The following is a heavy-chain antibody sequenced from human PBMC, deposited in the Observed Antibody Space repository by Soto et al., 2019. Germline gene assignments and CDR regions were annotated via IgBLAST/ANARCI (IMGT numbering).Heavy chain of an antibody. Sequence: SGPTLVNPTQTLTLTCTFSGFSLSTSGMCVSWIRQPPGKALEWLARIDWDDDKFYSTSLKTRLTISKDTSKNQVVLTMTNMDPVDTATFYCARLVCVPPHYYYYMDVWGKGTTVTVSS. CDR2: IDWDDDK. CDR1: GFSLSTSGMC. J-gene: IGHJ6*03. V-gene: IGHV2-70*17. CDR3: ARLVCVPPHYYYYMDV. D-gene: IGHD2-21*01.